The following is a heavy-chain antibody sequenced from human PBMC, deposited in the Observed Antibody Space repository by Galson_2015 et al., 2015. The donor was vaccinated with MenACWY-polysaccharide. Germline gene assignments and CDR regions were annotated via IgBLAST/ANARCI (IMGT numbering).Heavy chain of an antibody. D-gene: IGHD2-2*01. Sequence: SLRLSCAASGFTFSTYAIHWVRQAPGKGLDWVAIISYDGTNKYYADSVKDRFTISSDNSKNTMYLQMNSLSAEDTAAYYCARTYCSRTSCYGMDVWGQGTTVTVSS. CDR3: ARTYCSRTSCYGMDV. V-gene: IGHV3-30-3*01. CDR1: GFTFSTYA. J-gene: IGHJ6*02. CDR2: ISYDGTNK.